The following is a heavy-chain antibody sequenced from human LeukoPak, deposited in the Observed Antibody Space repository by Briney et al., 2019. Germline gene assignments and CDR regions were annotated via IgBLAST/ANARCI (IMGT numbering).Heavy chain of an antibody. D-gene: IGHD6-19*01. V-gene: IGHV4-59*01. J-gene: IGHJ6*02. CDR1: GGSISSYY. CDR3: ARDLAVAGNYYYYGLDV. CDR2: IYYSGST. Sequence: SVTLSLTCTVSGGSISSYYWGWIRQPPGKGLEWIGYIYYSGSTNYNPSLKSRVTISVDTSKNQFSLKLSSVTAADTAVYYCARDLAVAGNYYYYGLDVWGQGTTVTVSS.